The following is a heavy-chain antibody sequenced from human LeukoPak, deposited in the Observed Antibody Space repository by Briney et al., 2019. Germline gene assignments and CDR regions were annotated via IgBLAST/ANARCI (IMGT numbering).Heavy chain of an antibody. J-gene: IGHJ6*03. CDR2: IYTSGST. D-gene: IGHD6-6*01. V-gene: IGHV4-61*02. CDR3: ARVEYSSSSYYYYYMDV. CDR1: GGSISSGTYY. Sequence: SQTLSLTCTVSGGSISSGTYYWSWIRQHAGKGLEWIGLIYTSGSTNYNPSLKSRVTISVDTSKNQFSLKRSSGTAADTAVYYCARVEYSSSSYYYYYMDVWGKGTTVTVSS.